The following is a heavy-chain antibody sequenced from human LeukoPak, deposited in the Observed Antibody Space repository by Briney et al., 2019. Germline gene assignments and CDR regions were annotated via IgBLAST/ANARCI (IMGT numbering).Heavy chain of an antibody. Sequence: SGPTLVKPTQTLTLTCTFSGFSLNTGDVGVGWIRQPPGKALEWLALISRDDDQRYSPSLKNRLTITKDTSKNQVVLTMTNMDPVDTATYYCAHTGPPHGDDWFDPWGQGTLVTVSS. D-gene: IGHD7-27*01. V-gene: IGHV2-5*02. CDR2: ISRDDDQ. CDR1: GFSLNTGDVG. CDR3: AHTGPPHGDDWFDP. J-gene: IGHJ5*02.